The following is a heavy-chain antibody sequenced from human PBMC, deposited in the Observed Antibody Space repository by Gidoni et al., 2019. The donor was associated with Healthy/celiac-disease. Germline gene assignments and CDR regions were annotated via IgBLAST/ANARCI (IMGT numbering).Heavy chain of an antibody. Sequence: EVQLVESGGGLVQPGRSLRLSCAASGFTFDHYALHWVRQAPGKGLEWVSGISWNSGSIGYADSVKGRFTISRDNAKNSLYLQMNSLRAEDTALYYCAKDMSVSGDTSWNYYYYYGMDVWGQGTTVTVSS. CDR1: GFTFDHYA. J-gene: IGHJ6*02. D-gene: IGHD2-2*01. V-gene: IGHV3-9*01. CDR2: ISWNSGSI. CDR3: AKDMSVSGDTSWNYYYYYGMDV.